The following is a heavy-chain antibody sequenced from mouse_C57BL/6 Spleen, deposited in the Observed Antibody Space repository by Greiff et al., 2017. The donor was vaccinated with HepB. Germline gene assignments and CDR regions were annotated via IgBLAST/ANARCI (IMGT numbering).Heavy chain of an antibody. V-gene: IGHV1-50*01. J-gene: IGHJ4*01. D-gene: IGHD4-1*02. CDR1: GYTFTSYW. CDR2: IDPSDSYT. Sequence: QVHVKQPGAELVKPGASVKLSCKASGYTFTSYWMQWVKQRPGQGLEWIGEIDPSDSYTNYNQKFKGKATLTVDTSSSTAYMQLSSLTSEDSAVYYCARPNWDAMDYWGQGTSVTVSS. CDR3: ARPNWDAMDY.